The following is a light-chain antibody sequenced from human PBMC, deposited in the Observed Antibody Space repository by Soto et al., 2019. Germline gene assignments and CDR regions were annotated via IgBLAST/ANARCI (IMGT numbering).Light chain of an antibody. CDR2: DVS. V-gene: IGLV2-11*01. CDR1: SSDVGGYNY. Sequence: QSALIQPRSVSGSPGQSVTISCTGTSSDVGGYNYVSWYQQHPGKAPKLMIYDVSKRPSGVPDRFSGSKSGNTASLTISGLQAEDEADYYCCSSVGSYTSVFGGGTKLTVL. J-gene: IGLJ3*02. CDR3: CSSVGSYTSV.